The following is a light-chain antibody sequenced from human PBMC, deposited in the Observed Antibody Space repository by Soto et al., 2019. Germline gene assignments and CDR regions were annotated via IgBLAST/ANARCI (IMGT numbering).Light chain of an antibody. J-gene: IGKJ4*01. Sequence: IGLTLSPAALSVSPGERATLSCRTSQSVGSSLAWYQQKPGQPPRLLIYDSSNRATGIPGRFSGSGSGTDFTLTISSLEPADFAVYYCQQRSLLFTFGGGTKVDIK. CDR3: QQRSLLFT. CDR1: QSVGSS. V-gene: IGKV3-11*01. CDR2: DSS.